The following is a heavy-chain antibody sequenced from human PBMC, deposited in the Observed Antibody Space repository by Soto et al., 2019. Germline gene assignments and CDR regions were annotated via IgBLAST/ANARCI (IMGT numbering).Heavy chain of an antibody. CDR2: IYWDDDK. D-gene: IGHD6-6*01. CDR1: GFSLSTDDVG. CDR3: ARSKYSISSFDY. Sequence: SGPTLVNPTQTLTLTCTFSGFSLSTDDVGVGWIRQPPGKALDWLAVIYWDDDKRYSPSLKSRLTITKDTSKNQVLLTMTNMDPVDTATYFCARSKYSISSFDYWGQGAMVTV. J-gene: IGHJ4*02. V-gene: IGHV2-5*02.